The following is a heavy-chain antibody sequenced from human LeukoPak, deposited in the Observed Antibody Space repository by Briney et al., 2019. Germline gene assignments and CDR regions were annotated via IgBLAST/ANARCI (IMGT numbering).Heavy chain of an antibody. Sequence: KSSETLSLTCAVYGGSFSGYYWSWIRQPPGKGLEWIGEINHSGGTNYNPSLKSRVTISVDTSKNQFSLKLSSVTAADTAVYYCARRRYCSSTSCLYGGWFDPWGQGTLVTVSS. CDR1: GGSFSGYY. CDR2: INHSGGT. J-gene: IGHJ5*02. CDR3: ARRRYCSSTSCLYGGWFDP. V-gene: IGHV4-34*01. D-gene: IGHD2-2*01.